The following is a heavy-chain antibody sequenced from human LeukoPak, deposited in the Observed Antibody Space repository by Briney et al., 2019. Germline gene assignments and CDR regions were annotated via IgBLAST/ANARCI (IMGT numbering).Heavy chain of an antibody. J-gene: IGHJ5*02. V-gene: IGHV1-2*02. D-gene: IGHD3-9*01. CDR3: ARGMDLPNTYYDILTGFAVAVWFDP. Sequence: GASVKVSCKASGYIFTDYYMHWVRQAPGQGLEWMGWINPNSGGTNYAQKFQGRVTMTRDTSISTAYMELSRLRSDDTAVYYCARGMDLPNTYYDILTGFAVAVWFDPWGQGTLVTVSS. CDR2: INPNSGGT. CDR1: GYIFTDYY.